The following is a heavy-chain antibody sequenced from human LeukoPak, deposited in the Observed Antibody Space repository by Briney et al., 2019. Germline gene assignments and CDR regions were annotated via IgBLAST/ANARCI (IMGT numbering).Heavy chain of an antibody. CDR3: AKDQEVWSVYYFDY. CDR1: GFTFNNYA. Sequence: GGSLRLSCAASGFTFNNYAKSWVRQAPGKGLEWVSAISGSGDSTSYADSVKGRFTISRDNSKNTLYLQMNSLRAEDTAVYYCAKDQEVWSVYYFDYWGQGTLVTVSS. J-gene: IGHJ4*02. CDR2: ISGSGDST. V-gene: IGHV3-23*01. D-gene: IGHD3-10*01.